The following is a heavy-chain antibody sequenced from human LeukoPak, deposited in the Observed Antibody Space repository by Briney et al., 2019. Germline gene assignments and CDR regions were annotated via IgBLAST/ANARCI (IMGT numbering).Heavy chain of an antibody. Sequence: SETLSLTCTVSGGSISSGSYYWSWIRQPAGKGLEWIGRIYTSGSTNYNPSLKSRVTISVDTSKNQFSLKLSSVTAADTAVYYCARVRWELLMRSLDVWGLGTMVTVSS. CDR3: ARVRWELLMRSLDV. D-gene: IGHD4-23*01. J-gene: IGHJ3*01. V-gene: IGHV4-61*02. CDR1: GGSISSGSYY. CDR2: IYTSGST.